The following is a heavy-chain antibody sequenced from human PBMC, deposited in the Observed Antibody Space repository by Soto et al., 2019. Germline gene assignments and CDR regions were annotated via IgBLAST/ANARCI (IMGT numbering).Heavy chain of an antibody. Sequence: LSLTCSVSDASVSKYYWSWIRQPPGKGLEWIGYISHTGYTSYNPSLESRLTISMDKSKNQLSLNLNSVTTADTAVYYCARGQLLFAYWGQGTPVTVSS. CDR3: ARGQLLFAY. J-gene: IGHJ4*02. D-gene: IGHD3-10*02. CDR1: DASVSKYY. CDR2: ISHTGYT. V-gene: IGHV4-59*02.